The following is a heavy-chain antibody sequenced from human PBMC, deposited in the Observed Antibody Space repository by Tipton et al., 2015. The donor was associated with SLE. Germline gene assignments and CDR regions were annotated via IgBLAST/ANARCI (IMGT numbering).Heavy chain of an antibody. CDR2: IYTSGST. Sequence: LRLSCTVSGGSISSGSYYWSWIRQPAGKGLEWIGYIYTSGSTNYNPSLKSRVTISVDTSKNQFSLKLSSVTAADTAVYYCARVPQQLDYWGQGTLVTVSS. CDR3: ARVPQQLDY. CDR1: GGSISSGSYY. V-gene: IGHV4-61*09. D-gene: IGHD6-13*01. J-gene: IGHJ4*02.